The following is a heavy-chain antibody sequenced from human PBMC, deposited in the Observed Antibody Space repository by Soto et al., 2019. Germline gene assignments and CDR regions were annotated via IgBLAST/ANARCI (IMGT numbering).Heavy chain of an antibody. Sequence: SETLSLTCSVSGDSISNLDYFWAWIRQPPGQALEYIGYIYNSATTYYNPSFESRVAISVDTSKSQFSLNVTSVTAADTAVYFCARGRYCLTGRCFPNWFDSWGQGALVTVSS. V-gene: IGHV4-30-4*01. CDR2: IYNSATT. J-gene: IGHJ5*01. CDR1: GDSISNLDYF. D-gene: IGHD7-27*01. CDR3: ARGRYCLTGRCFPNWFDS.